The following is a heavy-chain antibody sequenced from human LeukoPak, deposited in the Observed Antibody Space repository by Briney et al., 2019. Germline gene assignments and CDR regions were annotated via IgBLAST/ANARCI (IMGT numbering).Heavy chain of an antibody. Sequence: ASVKVSCKPSGYTFTGYYIHWVRQAPGQGLEWMGWINPNSGGTSCAQKFQGRVTMTRDTSISTAYMELSRLRSDDTAVYYCARDPTGISRSYYYDSSSLRAFDIWGQGTMVAVSS. CDR3: ARDPTGISRSYYYDSSSLRAFDI. D-gene: IGHD3-22*01. V-gene: IGHV1-2*02. J-gene: IGHJ3*02. CDR1: GYTFTGYY. CDR2: INPNSGGT.